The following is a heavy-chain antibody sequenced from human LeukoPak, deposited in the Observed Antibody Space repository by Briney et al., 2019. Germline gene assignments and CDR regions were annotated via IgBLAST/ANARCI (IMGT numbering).Heavy chain of an antibody. CDR1: GFTFSSFS. D-gene: IGHD2-21*02. J-gene: IGHJ4*02. CDR3: AREQTRGGDLDY. Sequence: GGSLRLSCTASGFTFSSFSMNWVRQSPGKGLEWISSFSNHNAIFYADSVKGRFTISRDNARNSLYLQMFSLKVEDTAVYYCAREQTRGGDLDYWGQGAQITVSS. V-gene: IGHV3-69-1*01. CDR2: FSNHNAI.